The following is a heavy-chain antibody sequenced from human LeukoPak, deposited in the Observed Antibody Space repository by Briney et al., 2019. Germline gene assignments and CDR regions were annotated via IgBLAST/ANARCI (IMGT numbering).Heavy chain of an antibody. D-gene: IGHD3-22*01. V-gene: IGHV1-18*01. J-gene: IGHJ4*02. CDR1: GYTFTSYG. CDR2: ISAYNGNT. CDR3: ARSLIYDSPTYYFDY. Sequence: ASVKVSCKASGYTFTSYGISWVRQAPGQGLEWMGWISAYNGNTNYAQKLQGRVTMTTDTSTSTAYMELRSLRSDDTAVYYCARSLIYDSPTYYFDYWGQGTLVTVSS.